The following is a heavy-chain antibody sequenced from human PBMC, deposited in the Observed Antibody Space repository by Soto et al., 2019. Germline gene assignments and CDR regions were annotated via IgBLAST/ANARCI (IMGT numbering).Heavy chain of an antibody. CDR3: TRPVSMADFWFDP. V-gene: IGHV4-39*07. Sequence: SETLSLTCTVSGGSISSSSYYWGWIRQPPGKGLEWIGSIYYSGSTYYNPSLKSRVTISVDTSKNQFSLKTEDTAVYYCTRPVSMADFWFDPWGQGTLVTSPQ. CDR1: GGSISSSSYY. D-gene: IGHD3-3*01. J-gene: IGHJ5*02. CDR2: IYYSGST.